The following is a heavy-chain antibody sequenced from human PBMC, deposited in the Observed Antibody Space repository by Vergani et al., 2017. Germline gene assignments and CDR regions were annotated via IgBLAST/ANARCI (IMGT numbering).Heavy chain of an antibody. CDR1: GGTFSSYA. J-gene: IGHJ4*02. Sequence: QVQLVQSGAEVKKPGSSVKVSCKASGGTFSSYAISWVRQAPGQGLEWMGRIIPILGIANYAQKFQGRVTITADKSTSTAYMERSSLRSEDTAVYYCASGPFNSIAVAGSGFDYWGQGTLVTVSS. D-gene: IGHD6-19*01. CDR2: IIPILGIA. V-gene: IGHV1-69*04. CDR3: ASGPFNSIAVAGSGFDY.